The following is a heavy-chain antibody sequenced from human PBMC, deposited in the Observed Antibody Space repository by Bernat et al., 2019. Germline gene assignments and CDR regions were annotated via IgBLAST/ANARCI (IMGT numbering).Heavy chain of an antibody. V-gene: IGHV3-30*18. CDR1: GFTFSSYG. Sequence: QVQLVESGGGVVQPGRSLRLSCAASGFTFSSYGMHWVRQAPGKGLEWVAVISYDGSNKYYADSVKGRFTISRDNSKNTLYLQMNSLRAEDTAEYYCAKDASSEDYYYYGMDVWGQGTTVTVSS. J-gene: IGHJ6*02. CDR3: AKDASSEDYYYYGMDV. CDR2: ISYDGSNK.